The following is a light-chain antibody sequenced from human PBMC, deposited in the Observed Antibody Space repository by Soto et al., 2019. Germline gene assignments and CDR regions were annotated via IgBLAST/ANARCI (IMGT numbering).Light chain of an antibody. CDR2: GAS. CDR1: QSVTSNY. V-gene: IGKV3-20*01. Sequence: EIVLTQSPGILSLSPGDRATLSCRASQSVTSNYLAWYQQKPGQAPSRLIYGASSRATGISDRFSGSGSGTDFTLTISRLEPEDFALYYCQHYQSGHPIAFGQGTRLEIK. J-gene: IGKJ5*01. CDR3: QHYQSGHPIA.